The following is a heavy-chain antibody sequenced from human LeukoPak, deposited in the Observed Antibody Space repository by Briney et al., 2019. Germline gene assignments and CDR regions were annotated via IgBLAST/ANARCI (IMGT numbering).Heavy chain of an antibody. J-gene: IGHJ5*02. CDR2: IYYSGST. V-gene: IGHV4-59*01. CDR3: ARVGGATGSYWFDP. D-gene: IGHD1-26*01. Sequence: SETLSLTCTVSGGSISSYYWSWIRQPPGKGLEWIGYIYYSGSTNYNPSLKSRATISVDTSKNQFSLKLSSVTAADTAVYYCARVGGATGSYWFDPWGQGTLVTVSS. CDR1: GGSISSYY.